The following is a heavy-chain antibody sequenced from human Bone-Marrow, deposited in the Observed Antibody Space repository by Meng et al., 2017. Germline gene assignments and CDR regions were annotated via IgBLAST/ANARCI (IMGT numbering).Heavy chain of an antibody. D-gene: IGHD5-24*01. CDR3: ARGFAEMATITNWFDP. CDR1: GGSISSSSYY. V-gene: IGHV4-39*07. CDR2: IYYSGST. Sequence: QLQRQESGPGLVKPSETLSLTCTVSGGSISSSSYYWGWIRQPPGKGLEWIGSIYYSGSTYYNPSLKSRVTISVDTSKNQFSLKLSSVTAADTAVYYCARGFAEMATITNWFDPWGQGTLVTVSS. J-gene: IGHJ5*02.